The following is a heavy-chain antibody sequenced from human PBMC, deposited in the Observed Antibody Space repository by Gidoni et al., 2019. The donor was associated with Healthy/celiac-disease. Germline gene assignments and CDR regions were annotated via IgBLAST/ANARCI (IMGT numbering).Heavy chain of an antibody. D-gene: IGHD1-1*01. V-gene: IGHV3-30-3*01. CDR1: GFTFSSYA. J-gene: IGHJ4*02. CDR2: ISYDGSNK. Sequence: QVQLVESGGGVVEPGRSLSLSCAASGFTFSSYAMHWVRQAPGKGLEWVAVISYDGSNKYYADSVKGRFTISRDNSKNTLYLQMNSLRAEDTAVYYCARENWNDGGFDYWGQGTLVTVSS. CDR3: ARENWNDGGFDY.